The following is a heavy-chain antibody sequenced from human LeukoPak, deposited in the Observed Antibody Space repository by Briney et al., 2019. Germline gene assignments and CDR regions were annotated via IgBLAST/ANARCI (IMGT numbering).Heavy chain of an antibody. J-gene: IGHJ4*02. CDR3: AKDELLWFGEPNYFDY. Sequence: GGSLRLSCAASGFTISSYGMHWVRQAPGKGLEWGAFIRYDGSNKYYADSVKGRFTISRDNSKNTLYLQMNSLRAEDTAVYYCAKDELLWFGEPNYFDYWGQGTLVTVSS. CDR1: GFTISSYG. D-gene: IGHD3-10*01. CDR2: IRYDGSNK. V-gene: IGHV3-30*02.